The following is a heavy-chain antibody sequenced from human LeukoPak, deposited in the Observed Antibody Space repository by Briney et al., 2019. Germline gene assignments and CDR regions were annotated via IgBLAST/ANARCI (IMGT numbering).Heavy chain of an antibody. Sequence: GGSLRLSCAASGFSVTSCAMSWVRQAPGEGLEWVSTISNSGYNTWYADSVKGRFTISRDNSQNTLYLQMSGLRAEDTALYYCARHDGSSFIYYIDHWGQGALVTVSS. J-gene: IGHJ4*02. CDR3: ARHDGSSFIYYIDH. D-gene: IGHD1-26*01. V-gene: IGHV3-23*01. CDR2: ISNSGYNT. CDR1: GFSVTSCA.